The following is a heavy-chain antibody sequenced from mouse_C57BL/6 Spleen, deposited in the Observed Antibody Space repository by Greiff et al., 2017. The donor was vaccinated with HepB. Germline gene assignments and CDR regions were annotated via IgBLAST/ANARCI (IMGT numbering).Heavy chain of an antibody. CDR3: ARRILSGAMDY. CDR2: IYPGDGDT. V-gene: IGHV1-82*01. J-gene: IGHJ4*01. Sequence: QVQLKESGPELVKPGASVKISCKASGYAFSSSWMNWVKQRPGKGLEWIGRIYPGDGDTNYNGKFKGKATLTADKSSSTAYMQLSSLTSEDSAVYFCARRILSGAMDYWGQGTSVTVSS. D-gene: IGHD3-2*02. CDR1: GYAFSSSW.